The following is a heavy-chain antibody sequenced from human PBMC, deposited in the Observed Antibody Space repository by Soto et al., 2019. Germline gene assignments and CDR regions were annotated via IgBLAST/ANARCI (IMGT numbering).Heavy chain of an antibody. Sequence: QITLKESGPTLVKPTQTLTLTCTFSGFSLPTDRVGMGWIRQPPGKALEWLAVIYWDDTKTYRPSLKSRLTITKDTSKNQVALTMTDMGPGDTATYYCAHAYGGRSLYWGQGTLVTVSS. V-gene: IGHV2-5*02. CDR2: IYWDDTK. D-gene: IGHD1-26*01. J-gene: IGHJ4*02. CDR3: AHAYGGRSLY. CDR1: GFSLPTDRVG.